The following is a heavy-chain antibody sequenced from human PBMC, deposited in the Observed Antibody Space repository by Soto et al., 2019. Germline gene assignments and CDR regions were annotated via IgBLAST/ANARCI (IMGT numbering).Heavy chain of an antibody. D-gene: IGHD1-7*01. CDR2: IWYDGSNK. CDR3: ARDGICGTAFRGFCDY. J-gene: IGHJ4*02. Sequence: QEHLVESGGGAVQPGRSLRLSCAASGSIFSGYGMHWVRQTPGKGLEWVAVIWYDGSNKYYADSVKGRFTISRDNSKNMLDLQMDSLRAEDTAIYYCARDGICGTAFRGFCDYWGQGTLVTVSS. CDR1: GSIFSGYG. V-gene: IGHV3-33*01.